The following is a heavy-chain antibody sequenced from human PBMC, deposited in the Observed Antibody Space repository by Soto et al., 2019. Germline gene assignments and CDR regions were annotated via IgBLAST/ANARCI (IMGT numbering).Heavy chain of an antibody. Sequence: GQSMKVSCKGSGYSFTSYWIRCVRQMPRKGLQRMGIIYPGDTDTRYSPSFQGQVTITADKSISTAYLQWSSLKASDTAMYYCAIPDSPRLRPRYWGQGTLGTVSS. CDR1: GYSFTSYW. CDR2: IYPGDTDT. CDR3: AIPDSPRLRPRY. D-gene: IGHD2-15*01. V-gene: IGHV5-51*01. J-gene: IGHJ4*02.